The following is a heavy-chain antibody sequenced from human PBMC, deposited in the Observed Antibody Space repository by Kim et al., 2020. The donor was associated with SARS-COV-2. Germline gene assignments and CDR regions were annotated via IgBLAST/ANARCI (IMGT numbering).Heavy chain of an antibody. CDR1: GFTFSSYA. CDR3: AKEREFYSGSYLFSGAFDY. V-gene: IGHV3-23*03. CDR2: IYSGGSST. J-gene: IGHJ4*02. Sequence: GGSLRLSCAASGFTFSSYAMSWVRQAPGKGLEWVSVIYSGGSSTYYADSVKGRFTISRDNSKNTLYLQMNSLRAEDTAVYYCAKEREFYSGSYLFSGAFDYWGQGTLVTVSS. D-gene: IGHD1-26*01.